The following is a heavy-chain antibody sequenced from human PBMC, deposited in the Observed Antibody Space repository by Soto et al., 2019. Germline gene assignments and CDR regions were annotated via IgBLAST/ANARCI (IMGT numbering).Heavy chain of an antibody. CDR2: IYYSGIT. V-gene: IGHV4-39*01. CDR1: GVSISNSSYY. CDR3: ARHGSN. Sequence: SETLSLTCTVSGVSISNSSYYWGWIRRPPEKGLEWIGTIYYSGITYYNPSLKSRVTISVDTSKNQFSLKLTSVTAADTAVYYCARHGSNWGQGTLVTVSS. J-gene: IGHJ4*02.